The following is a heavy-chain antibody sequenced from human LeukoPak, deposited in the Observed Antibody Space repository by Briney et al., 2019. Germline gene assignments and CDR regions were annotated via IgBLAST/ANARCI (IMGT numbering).Heavy chain of an antibody. D-gene: IGHD2/OR15-2a*01. CDR2: IYYSGST. V-gene: IGHV4-59*01. Sequence: SETLSLTCTVSGGSISSYYWSWIRQPPGKGLEWIGYIYYSGSTNYNPSLKSRVTISVDTSKNQFSLKLSSVTAADTAVYYCARHPASMTPVPGAFDIWGQGTMVTVSS. J-gene: IGHJ3*02. CDR3: ARHPASMTPVPGAFDI. CDR1: GGSISSYY.